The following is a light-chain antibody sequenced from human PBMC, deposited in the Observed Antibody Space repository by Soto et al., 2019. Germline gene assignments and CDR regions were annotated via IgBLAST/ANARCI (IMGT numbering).Light chain of an antibody. CDR2: AAT. CDR1: QTISSY. V-gene: IGKV1-39*01. Sequence: DIQMTQSPSSLSASVGDRVTITCRASQTISSYLNWYQQKPGKPPNLLIYAATGLQSGVPSRFSGSGSGTDFTLNISSLPPEDFATYFCQQSYNTPLTFGQGTLLEIK. CDR3: QQSYNTPLT. J-gene: IGKJ5*01.